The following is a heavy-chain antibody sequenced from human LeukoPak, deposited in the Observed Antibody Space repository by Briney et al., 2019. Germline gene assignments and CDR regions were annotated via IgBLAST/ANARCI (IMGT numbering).Heavy chain of an antibody. CDR2: ISGSGGST. CDR1: GFTFSSYA. V-gene: IGHV3-23*01. Sequence: GGSLRLSCAASGFTFSSYAMSWVRQAPGKGLEWVSAISGSGGSTYYADSVKGRSTISRDNSKNTLYLQMNSLRAEDTAVYYCAKDEEIRQWLVSVGPGMDVWGQGTTVTVSS. CDR3: AKDEEIRQWLVSVGPGMDV. D-gene: IGHD6-19*01. J-gene: IGHJ6*02.